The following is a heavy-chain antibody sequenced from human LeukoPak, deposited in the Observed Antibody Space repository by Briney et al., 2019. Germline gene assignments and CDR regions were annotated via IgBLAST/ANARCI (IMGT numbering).Heavy chain of an antibody. J-gene: IGHJ5*02. CDR2: IYYSGST. Sequence: SETLSLTCTVPGGSISSYYWSWIRQPPGKGLERIVYIYYSGSTNYNPSLKSRVTISVDTSKNQFSLKLSSVTAADTAVYYCARTMMSLIAAAGSKDTLLKFDPWGQGTLDTVSS. D-gene: IGHD6-13*01. CDR3: ARTMMSLIAAAGSKDTLLKFDP. V-gene: IGHV4-59*08. CDR1: GGSISSYY.